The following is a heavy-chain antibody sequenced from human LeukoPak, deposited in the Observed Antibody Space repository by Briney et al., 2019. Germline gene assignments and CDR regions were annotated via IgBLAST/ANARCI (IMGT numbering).Heavy chain of an antibody. CDR1: GGSISSYY. Sequence: SETLSLTCTVSGGSISSYYWSWIRQPPGKGLEWIGYIYYSGSTNYNPSLKSRVTISVDTSKNQFSLKLSSVTAADTAVHYCARSGGFWVAYGDYVLRFDPWGQGTLVTVSS. V-gene: IGHV4-59*08. J-gene: IGHJ5*02. D-gene: IGHD4-17*01. CDR2: IYYSGST. CDR3: ARSGGFWVAYGDYVLRFDP.